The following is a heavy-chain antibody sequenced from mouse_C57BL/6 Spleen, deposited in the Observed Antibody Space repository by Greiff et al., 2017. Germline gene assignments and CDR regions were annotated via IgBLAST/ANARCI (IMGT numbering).Heavy chain of an antibody. CDR3: ARTSWGLALDY. CDR2: ISSGSSTL. Sequence: EVQRVESGGGLVKPGGSLKFSCAASGFTFSDYGMHWVRQAPEKGLEWVAYISSGSSTLYYADTVQGRFTISRDTAKNTLFLQMTSLRSEDTAMYYCARTSWGLALDYWGQGTTLTVSS. V-gene: IGHV5-17*01. J-gene: IGHJ2*01. CDR1: GFTFSDYG. D-gene: IGHD4-1*01.